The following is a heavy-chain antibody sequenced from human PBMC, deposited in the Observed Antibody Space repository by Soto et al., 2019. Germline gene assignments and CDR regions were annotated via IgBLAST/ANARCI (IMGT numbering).Heavy chain of an antibody. V-gene: IGHV5-51*01. CDR1: GYSFTSYW. D-gene: IGHD4-17*01. CDR3: ARFEVPSTTVPGFFDY. CDR2: IYPGDSDN. Sequence: GESLKVSGKGSGYSFTSYWIGWVRQMPGKGLEWMGIIYPGDSDNRYSPSFQGQVTISADKSISTAYLQWSSLKASDTAMYYCARFEVPSTTVPGFFDYWGQGTLVTVSS. J-gene: IGHJ4*02.